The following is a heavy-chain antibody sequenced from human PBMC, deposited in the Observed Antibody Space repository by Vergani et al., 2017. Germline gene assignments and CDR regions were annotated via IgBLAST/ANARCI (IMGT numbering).Heavy chain of an antibody. J-gene: IGHJ6*03. CDR1: GFTFSSYA. Sequence: VQLVESGGGVVQPGRSLRLSCAASGFTFSSYAMSWVRQAPGKGLEWVSAISGSGGSTYYADSVKGRFTISRDNSKNSLYLQMNSLRAEDTAVYYCAKLLGLRFLEWLSQSDYYMDVWGKGTTVTVSS. CDR2: ISGSGGST. V-gene: IGHV3-23*04. CDR3: AKLLGLRFLEWLSQSDYYMDV. D-gene: IGHD3-3*01.